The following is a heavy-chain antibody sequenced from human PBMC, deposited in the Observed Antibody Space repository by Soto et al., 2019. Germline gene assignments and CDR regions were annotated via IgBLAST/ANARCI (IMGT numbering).Heavy chain of an antibody. CDR3: GRDENTALLLYPIDYGLDV. V-gene: IGHV1-18*01. J-gene: IGHJ6*02. D-gene: IGHD2-8*01. Sequence: ASVKVSCKASGYTFTTHGFSWVRQSPGQGLEWMGWVDSVNGNTNYAQKFQDRITMTTDSSTGTAYMELRTLNSDDTAVYYCGRDENTALLLYPIDYGLDVWGQGTTVTVSS. CDR2: VDSVNGNT. CDR1: GYTFTTHG.